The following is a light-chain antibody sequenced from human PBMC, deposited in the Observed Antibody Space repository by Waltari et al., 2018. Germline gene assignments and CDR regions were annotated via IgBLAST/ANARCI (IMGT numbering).Light chain of an antibody. CDR2: WAS. CDR1: QSLLYNSNNKNY. V-gene: IGKV4-1*01. J-gene: IGKJ2*01. CDR3: QQYYTAPYT. Sequence: DIVMTQSPDSLAVSLGEKATINCKSNQSLLYNSNNKNYLAWYQQKPGQPLKLFFYWASSRESGVPDRFSGSGSGTDFTLPIGSLQAEDVAVYYCQQYYTAPYTFGQGTKLEIK.